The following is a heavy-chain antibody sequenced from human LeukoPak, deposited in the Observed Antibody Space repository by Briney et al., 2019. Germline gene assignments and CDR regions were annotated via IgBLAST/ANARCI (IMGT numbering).Heavy chain of an antibody. CDR3: ARGGGLGYCSGGSCYPYYFDY. D-gene: IGHD2-15*01. Sequence: PSETLSLTCTVSGGSISSYYWTWIRQPPGKGLEWIGYIYYSGSTNYNPSLKSRVTISVDTSKNQFSLKLSSVTAADTAVYYCARGGGLGYCSGGSCYPYYFDYWGQGTLVTVSS. CDR2: IYYSGST. V-gene: IGHV4-59*12. J-gene: IGHJ4*02. CDR1: GGSISSYY.